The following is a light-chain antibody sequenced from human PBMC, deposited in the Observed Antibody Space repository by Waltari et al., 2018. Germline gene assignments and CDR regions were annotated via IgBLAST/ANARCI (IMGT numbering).Light chain of an antibody. V-gene: IGKV1-5*03. CDR2: KAS. J-gene: IGKJ2*01. CDR1: QRVSGW. CDR3: QEYDTEYYT. Sequence: QMTQSPSTLSATVGDRVTITCRASQRVSGWFAWYQQKPGKGPQILIYKASTLESWVPSRFSGSGSGTAFTLTISYLQPDDSATYFCQEYDTEYYTFGQGTKLGIE.